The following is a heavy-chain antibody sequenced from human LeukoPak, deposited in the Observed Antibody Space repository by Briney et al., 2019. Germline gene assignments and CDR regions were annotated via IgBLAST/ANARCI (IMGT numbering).Heavy chain of an antibody. D-gene: IGHD4-17*01. Sequence: PGGSLRLSCAASGFTFSGYAMSWVRQPPGKGLEWVSSITSSGSSAYYANSVKGRFTISRDNSKNTVFLQMNNLTAEDTATYYCAKDFAAVRFGDYYFDYWGQGTRVTVSS. CDR2: ITSSGSSA. CDR1: GFTFSGYA. V-gene: IGHV3-23*01. CDR3: AKDFAAVRFGDYYFDY. J-gene: IGHJ4*02.